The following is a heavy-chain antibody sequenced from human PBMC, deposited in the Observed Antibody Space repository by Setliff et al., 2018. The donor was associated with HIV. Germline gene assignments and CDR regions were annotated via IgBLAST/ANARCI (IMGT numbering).Heavy chain of an antibody. CDR2: ISSGGGT. D-gene: IGHD3-9*01. CDR1: GFPFSNYA. CDR3: ARAPGDILTAYFGGLDY. V-gene: IGHV3-23*01. J-gene: IGHJ4*02. Sequence: GSLRLSCAASGFPFSNYAMSWVRQAPGKGLEWVSAISSGGGTYYGDSVKGRFTISRDNSKDTLYLQMSSRRADDTAIYYCARAPGDILTAYFGGLDYWGQGALVTVSS.